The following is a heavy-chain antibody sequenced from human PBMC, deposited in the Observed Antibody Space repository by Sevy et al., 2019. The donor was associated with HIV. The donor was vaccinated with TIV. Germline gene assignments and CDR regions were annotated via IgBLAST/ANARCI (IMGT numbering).Heavy chain of an antibody. CDR3: XXXXXXXXXXRGYFDY. Sequence: ASVNVSCKASGYTFTSYAFHWVRQAPGQGLEWMGWIDAGNGNTKYSQKFQGRVTLTRETSASTAYMELSSLRSEDTXXXXXXXXXXXXXXXRGYFDYWGQGTLVTVSS. D-gene: IGHD3-10*01. CDR1: GYTFTSYA. CDR2: IDAGNGNT. J-gene: IGHJ4*02. V-gene: IGHV1-3*01.